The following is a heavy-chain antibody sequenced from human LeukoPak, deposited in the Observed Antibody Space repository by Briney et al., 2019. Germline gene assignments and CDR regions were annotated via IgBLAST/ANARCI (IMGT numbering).Heavy chain of an antibody. CDR3: ARSPWGYCSSTSCKDNWFDP. CDR2: MNPNSGNT. V-gene: IGHV1-8*03. J-gene: IGHJ5*02. Sequence: ASVKVSCKASGYTFTSYDINWVRQATGQGLEWMGWMNPNSGNTGYAQKFQGRVTITRITSISTAYMELSSLRSEDTAVYYCARSPWGYCSSTSCKDNWFDPWGQGTLVTVSS. D-gene: IGHD2-2*01. CDR1: GYTFTSYD.